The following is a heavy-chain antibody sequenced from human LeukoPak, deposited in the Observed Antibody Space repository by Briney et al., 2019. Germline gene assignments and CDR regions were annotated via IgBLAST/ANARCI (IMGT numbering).Heavy chain of an antibody. CDR1: GGSITSYY. V-gene: IGHV4-59*01. CDR2: VSHSGST. D-gene: IGHD6-19*01. CDR3: TRPYSSGWYVTFSI. Sequence: PSETLSLTCTVSGGSITSYYWSWIRQPPGKGLEWIGHVSHSGSTNYNPSLKSRVTISVDTSKNQFSLKLSSVTAADTAVYYCTRPYSSGWYVTFSIWGQGTMVTVSS. J-gene: IGHJ3*02.